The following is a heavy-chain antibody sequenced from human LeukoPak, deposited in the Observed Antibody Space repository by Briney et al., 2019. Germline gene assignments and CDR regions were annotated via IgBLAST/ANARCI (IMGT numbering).Heavy chain of an antibody. CDR2: IYTSGST. CDR1: GGSISSYY. D-gene: IGHD3-10*01. CDR3: AREGTMVRGVPFDY. J-gene: IGHJ4*02. V-gene: IGHV4-4*07. Sequence: TPSETLSLTCTVSGGSISSYYWSWIRQPAGEGLEWIGRIYTSGSTNYNPSLKSRVTMSVDTSKNQFSLKLSSVTAADTAVYYCAREGTMVRGVPFDYWGQGTLVTVSS.